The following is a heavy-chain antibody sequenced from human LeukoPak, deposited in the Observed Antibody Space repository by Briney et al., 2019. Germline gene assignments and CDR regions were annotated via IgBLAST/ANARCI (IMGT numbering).Heavy chain of an antibody. CDR1: GGSIDSVTSY. CDR3: ARVLFGSGSYWFDP. CDR2: IFHNGDT. D-gene: IGHD3-10*01. J-gene: IGHJ5*02. Sequence: SETLSLTCSVSGGSIDSVTSYWGWVRQTPRKGLEWIGSIFHNGDTNYTPSLRSRVTISVDTSKNQFSLKLSSVTAADTAVYYCARVLFGSGSYWFDPWGQGTLVTVSS. V-gene: IGHV4-39*07.